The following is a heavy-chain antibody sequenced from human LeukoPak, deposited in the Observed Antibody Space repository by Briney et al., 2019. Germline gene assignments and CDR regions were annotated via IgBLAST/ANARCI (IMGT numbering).Heavy chain of an antibody. V-gene: IGHV3-7*01. Sequence: PGGSLRLSCAASGFTFSSYSMNWVRQAPGKGLEWVANIKHDASEKYYVDSVKGRFTISRDNAQNSFFLQMNSLRAEDTAVYYCARATSEYYYGYYFDYWGQGTLVTVSS. CDR2: IKHDASEK. CDR3: ARATSEYYYGYYFDY. CDR1: GFTFSSYS. J-gene: IGHJ4*02. D-gene: IGHD3-10*01.